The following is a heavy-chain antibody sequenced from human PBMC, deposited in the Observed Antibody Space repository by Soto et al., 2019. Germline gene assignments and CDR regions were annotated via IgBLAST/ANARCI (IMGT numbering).Heavy chain of an antibody. Sequence: QVQLVQSGAEVKKPGSSVKVSCKASGGTFSSYAISWVRQAPGQGLEWMGGIIPIFGTANYAQKFQGRVTITADESPSTAYRELSRLRSADTAVYYCARIGYSGYDWGGYYFDYWGQGTLVTVSS. CDR3: ARIGYSGYDWGGYYFDY. CDR1: GGTFSSYA. V-gene: IGHV1-69*01. J-gene: IGHJ4*02. CDR2: IIPIFGTA. D-gene: IGHD5-12*01.